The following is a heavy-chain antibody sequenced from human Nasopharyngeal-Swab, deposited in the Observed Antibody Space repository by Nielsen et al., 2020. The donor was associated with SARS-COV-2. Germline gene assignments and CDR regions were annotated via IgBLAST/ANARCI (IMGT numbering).Heavy chain of an antibody. Sequence: WIRQPPGKGLEWIGYIYYSGSTNYNPSLKSRVTISVDTSKNQFSLKLSSVTAADTAVYYCARETPIVGANWFDPWGQRTLVTVSS. CDR2: IYYSGST. J-gene: IGHJ5*02. CDR3: ARETPIVGANWFDP. V-gene: IGHV4-59*01. D-gene: IGHD1-26*01.